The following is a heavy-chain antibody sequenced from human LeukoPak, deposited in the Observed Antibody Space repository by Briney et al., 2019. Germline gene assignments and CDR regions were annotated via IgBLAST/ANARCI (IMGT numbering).Heavy chain of an antibody. CDR2: IIPILGIA. Sequence: SVKVSCKASGGTFSSYTISWVRQAPGQGLEWRGRIIPILGIANYAQKFQGRVTITADKSTSTAYMELSSLRSEDTAVYYCARERWLQFRCAFDIWGQGTMVTVSS. D-gene: IGHD5-24*01. V-gene: IGHV1-69*04. J-gene: IGHJ3*02. CDR3: ARERWLQFRCAFDI. CDR1: GGTFSSYT.